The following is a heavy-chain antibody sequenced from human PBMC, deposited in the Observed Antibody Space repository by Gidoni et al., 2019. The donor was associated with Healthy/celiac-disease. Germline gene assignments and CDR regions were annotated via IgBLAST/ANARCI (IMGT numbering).Heavy chain of an antibody. J-gene: IGHJ6*02. Sequence: EVPLVESGGGPVKTGGSLRLSCAASGITFSSYRMYRVRQAPGKGPGWVSSMSSSSSYISYADSVKGRFTISRENAKNSMYRQMNSLIAEDTAVYYCARDGRGRGVIITPSDYGMDVWGQGTTVTVS. V-gene: IGHV3-21*01. D-gene: IGHD3-10*01. CDR2: MSSSSSYI. CDR3: ARDGRGRGVIITPSDYGMDV. CDR1: GITFSSYR.